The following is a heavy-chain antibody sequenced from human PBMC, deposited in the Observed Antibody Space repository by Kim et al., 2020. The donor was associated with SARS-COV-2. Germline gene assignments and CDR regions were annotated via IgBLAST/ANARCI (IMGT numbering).Heavy chain of an antibody. V-gene: IGHV3-15*01. J-gene: IGHJ6*02. CDR1: GFTFSNAW. D-gene: IGHD1-26*01. CDR3: TTAEVEVGATTGYYYGMDV. Sequence: GGSLRLSCAASGFTFSNAWMSWVRQAPGKGLEWVGRIKSKTDGGTTDYAAPVKGRFTISRDDSKNTLYLQMNSLKTEDTAVYYCTTAEVEVGATTGYYYGMDVWGQGTTVTVSS. CDR2: IKSKTDGGTT.